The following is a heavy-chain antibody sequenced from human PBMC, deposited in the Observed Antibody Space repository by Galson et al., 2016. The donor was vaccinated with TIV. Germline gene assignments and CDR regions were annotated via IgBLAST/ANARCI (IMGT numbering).Heavy chain of an antibody. CDR2: SSGSGDTI. CDR3: AKTQVEIVVAPAATPGYYFDY. J-gene: IGHJ4*02. Sequence: SLRLSCAASGFTFNTNTMSWIRQAPGKGLEWVSTSSGSGDTIYYADSVKGRFTISRDNSKGTLYLQMSSLRVDDTAIYYCAKTQVEIVVAPAATPGYYFDYWGQGTLVTVSS. D-gene: IGHD2-2*02. CDR1: GFTFNTNT. V-gene: IGHV3-23*01.